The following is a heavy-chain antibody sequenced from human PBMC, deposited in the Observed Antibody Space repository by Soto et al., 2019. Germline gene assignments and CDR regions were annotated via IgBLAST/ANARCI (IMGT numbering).Heavy chain of an antibody. CDR3: VTDSPRSNDYGGNERPPTIDY. Sequence: ASVKVSCKVSGYTLTELSMHWVRQAPGKGLEWMGGFYPEDGETIYAHYFQGRVTMTEDTSTDTAYIELSSLRSEDTAVYYCVTDSPRSNDYGGNERPPTIDYWGQGTLVTVSS. CDR1: GYTLTELS. D-gene: IGHD4-17*01. CDR2: FYPEDGET. J-gene: IGHJ4*02. V-gene: IGHV1-24*01.